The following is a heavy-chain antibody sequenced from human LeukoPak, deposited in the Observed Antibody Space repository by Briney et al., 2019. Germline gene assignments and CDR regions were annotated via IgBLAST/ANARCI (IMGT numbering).Heavy chain of an antibody. CDR2: INPSGGST. Sequence: ASVKVSFKASGYTFTSYYIHWVRQAPRQGLAWMGVINPSGGSTTYAQNFQGRVTMTTDTSTSTVYMELSSLRSEDTAVYYCARDRASGSYQVSFCYDLDVWGLGTTVTVSS. CDR1: GYTFTSYY. CDR3: ARDRASGSYQVSFCYDLDV. V-gene: IGHV1-46*01. J-gene: IGHJ6*02. D-gene: IGHD3-10*01.